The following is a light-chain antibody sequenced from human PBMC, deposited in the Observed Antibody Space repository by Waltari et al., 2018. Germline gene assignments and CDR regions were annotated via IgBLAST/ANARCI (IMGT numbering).Light chain of an antibody. CDR1: QSVSGY. Sequence: EIVLTQSPATLSLSPGESVTLSCRASQSVSGYLAWYQQKPGQAPRLLIYAASNRAIGIPARFSGSGSGTDFTLTISSLEPEDFAVYYCQQRTNWPPTFGGGTKVEIK. CDR3: QQRTNWPPT. CDR2: AAS. V-gene: IGKV3-11*01. J-gene: IGKJ4*01.